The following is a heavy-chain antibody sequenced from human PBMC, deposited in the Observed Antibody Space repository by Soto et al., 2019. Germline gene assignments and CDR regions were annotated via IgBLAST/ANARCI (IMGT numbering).Heavy chain of an antibody. J-gene: IGHJ4*02. CDR2: IITLFGTA. Sequence: VQLMQSGAEVKQPGSSVKVSCKASGGTFSSHSINWVRQAPGQGLEWMGGIITLFGTANYAQNFQGRVTITADQSTSTAYMELNRMRSDDTAVYYCARDVGYGDFSAALLDWGQGTLVTVSS. V-gene: IGHV1-69*01. CDR3: ARDVGYGDFSAALLD. CDR1: GGTFSSHS. D-gene: IGHD4-17*01.